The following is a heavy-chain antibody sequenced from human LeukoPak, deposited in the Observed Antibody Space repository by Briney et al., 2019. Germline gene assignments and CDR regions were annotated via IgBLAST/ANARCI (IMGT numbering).Heavy chain of an antibody. V-gene: IGHV3-53*01. J-gene: IGHJ4*02. CDR2: IHTGGST. CDR3: AREGKWLQLRYFDY. D-gene: IGHD5-24*01. Sequence: QPGGSLRLSCAASGFTVSSNYMSWVRHAPGKGLEWVSVIHTGGSTYYADSVKGRFTISRDTSNNTLYLQMNSLRAEDTAVYYCAREGKWLQLRYFDYWGQGTLVTVSS. CDR1: GFTVSSNY.